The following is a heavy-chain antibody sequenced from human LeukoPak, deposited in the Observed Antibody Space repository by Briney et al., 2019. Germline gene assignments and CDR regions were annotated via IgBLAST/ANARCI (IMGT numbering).Heavy chain of an antibody. CDR3: AKDPHKTPPVDY. D-gene: IGHD2-21*01. CDR2: IRYDGSNK. CDR1: GFTFSSYG. J-gene: IGHJ4*02. Sequence: GGSLRLSCAASGFTFSSYGMQWVRQAPGKGLEWVAFIRYDGSNKYYADSVKGRFTISRDNSKNTLYLQMNSLRAEDTAVYYCAKDPHKTPPVDYWGQGTLVTVSS. V-gene: IGHV3-30*02.